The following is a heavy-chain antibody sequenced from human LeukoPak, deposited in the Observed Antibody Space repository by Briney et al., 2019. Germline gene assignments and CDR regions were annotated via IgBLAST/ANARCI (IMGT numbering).Heavy chain of an antibody. J-gene: IGHJ3*02. CDR2: LYYSGST. V-gene: IGHV4-59*01. CDR3: ARDRTIFGVVTPVGHDAFDI. Sequence: SETLSLTCTVSRGSTRGYFWSSIREPPGKGVGWRGYLYYSGSTNYNPSLKSRLTISVDTSKNQFSLKLSSVSAADTAVYYCARDRTIFGVVTPVGHDAFDIWGQGTMVTVSS. CDR1: RGSTRGYF. D-gene: IGHD3-3*01.